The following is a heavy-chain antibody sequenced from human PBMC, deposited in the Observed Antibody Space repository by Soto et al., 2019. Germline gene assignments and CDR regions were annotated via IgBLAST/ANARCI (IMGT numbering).Heavy chain of an antibody. D-gene: IGHD6-19*01. CDR3: ANSAEDRIAVAAALDY. J-gene: IGHJ4*02. V-gene: IGHV3-23*01. Sequence: GGSLRLSCAASGFTFSSYAMSWVRQAPGKGLEWVSAISGSGGSIYYADSVKGRFTISRDNSKNTLYLQMNSLRAEDTAVYYRANSAEDRIAVAAALDYWGQGTLVTVSS. CDR2: ISGSGGSI. CDR1: GFTFSSYA.